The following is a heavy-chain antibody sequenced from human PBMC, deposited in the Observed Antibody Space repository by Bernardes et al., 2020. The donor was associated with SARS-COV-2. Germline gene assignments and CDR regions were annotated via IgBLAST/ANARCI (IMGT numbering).Heavy chain of an antibody. CDR3: ARGFDY. Sequence: SETLSLTCTASGGSISAYYWSWFRQPPGKGLEWIGYLYYTGSTTCNPAPQSRVIISVDTSKNQFSLKLSSVTAADTAVYYCARGFDYWGPGALVTVSS. CDR1: GGSISAYY. J-gene: IGHJ4*02. V-gene: IGHV4-59*01. CDR2: LYYTGST.